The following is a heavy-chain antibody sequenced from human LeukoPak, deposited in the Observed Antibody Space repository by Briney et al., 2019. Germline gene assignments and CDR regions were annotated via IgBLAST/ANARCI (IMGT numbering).Heavy chain of an antibody. D-gene: IGHD5-12*01. J-gene: IGHJ4*02. CDR1: GYSFTTYW. CDR2: IYPGDSHT. V-gene: IGHV5-51*01. CDR3: ARHSTFSGHDFYNYIDY. Sequence: GESLKISCQGSGYSFTTYWIAWVRQMPGKGLEYMGVIYPGDSHTIYSPSFQGQVTISADKSISTAYLQWSSLKASDTAMYYCARHSTFSGHDFYNYIDYWGQGTLVSVSS.